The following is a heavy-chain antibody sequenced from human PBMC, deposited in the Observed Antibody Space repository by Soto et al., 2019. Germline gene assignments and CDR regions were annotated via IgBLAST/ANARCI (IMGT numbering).Heavy chain of an antibody. CDR3: TRPYSSGWYSDI. J-gene: IGHJ3*02. CDR1: GFTFSGSA. V-gene: IGHV3-73*01. Sequence: EVQLVESGGGLVQPGGSLKLSCAASGFTFSGSAMHWVRQASGKGLEWVGSIRSKANSYATAYAASVKGRFTISRDDSNNTAYLQMNSLKTEDTAVYYCTRPYSSGWYSDIWGQGTMVTVSS. CDR2: IRSKANSYAT. D-gene: IGHD6-19*01.